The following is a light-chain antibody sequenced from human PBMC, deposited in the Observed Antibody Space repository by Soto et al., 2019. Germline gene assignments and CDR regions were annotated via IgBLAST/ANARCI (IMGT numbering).Light chain of an antibody. Sequence: DIQMTQSPSSLSASVGDRVTITCRASQGIRNALGWYQQKPGKAPKRLIYAASSLQSGVPSRFSGSGSGTEFTLTISSLQPEDFATDYCLQHNSYPRAFGQGTKLEIK. J-gene: IGKJ2*01. CDR2: AAS. CDR3: LQHNSYPRA. V-gene: IGKV1-17*01. CDR1: QGIRNA.